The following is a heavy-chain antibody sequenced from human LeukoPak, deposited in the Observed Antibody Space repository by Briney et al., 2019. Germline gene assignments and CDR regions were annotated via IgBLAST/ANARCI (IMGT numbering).Heavy chain of an antibody. D-gene: IGHD6-13*01. J-gene: IGHJ5*02. CDR3: ARALGGYSSSWYTPADNWFDP. CDR1: GGTFSSYT. Sequence: ASVKVSCKASGGTFSSYTISWVRQAPGQGREWMGRIIPILGIANYAQKFQGRVTITADKSTSTAYMELSSLRSEDTAVYYCARALGGYSSSWYTPADNWFDPWGQGTLVTVSS. V-gene: IGHV1-69*02. CDR2: IIPILGIA.